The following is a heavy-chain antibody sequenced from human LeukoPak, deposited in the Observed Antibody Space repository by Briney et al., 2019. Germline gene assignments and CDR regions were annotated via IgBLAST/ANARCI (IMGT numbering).Heavy chain of an antibody. Sequence: SQTLSLTCTVSGGSISSGSYYWSWIRQPAGKGLEWIGRIYTSGSTNYNPSLKSRVTISVDTSKNQFSLKLSSVTAADTAVYYCARGSVIAAESRWGWYYYYMDVWGKGTTVTVSS. CDR3: ARGSVIAAESRWGWYYYYMDV. CDR2: IYTSGST. J-gene: IGHJ6*03. V-gene: IGHV4-61*02. CDR1: GGSISSGSYY. D-gene: IGHD6-13*01.